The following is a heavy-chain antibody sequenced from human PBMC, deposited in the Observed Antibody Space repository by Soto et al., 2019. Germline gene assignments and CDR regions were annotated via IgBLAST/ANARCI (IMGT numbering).Heavy chain of an antibody. CDR3: ARPKTGWYHWFDT. V-gene: IGHV4-39*01. J-gene: IGHJ5*02. CDR2: IYDSGST. D-gene: IGHD6-19*01. CDR1: GGSISRSGYY. Sequence: SETLSLTCTLSGGSISRSGYYWGWIRQPPGKGLEWIGSIYDSGSTYYNPSLKSRVTISVDTSKNQFSLKLSSVTAADTAVYYCARPKTGWYHWFDTWGQGTLVTVSS.